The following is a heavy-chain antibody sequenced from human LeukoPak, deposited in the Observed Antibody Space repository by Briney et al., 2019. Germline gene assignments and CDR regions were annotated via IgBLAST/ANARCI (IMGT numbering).Heavy chain of an antibody. CDR3: ASVRGYSSGWYASGFDP. Sequence: SETLSLTCTVSGGSITSSSYYWGWIRQPPGKGPEWIGSIYYTGSTNYNPSLKSRVTISLDTSKNQFSLKLASVTAADTAVYYCASVRGYSSGWYASGFDPWGQGTLVTVSS. D-gene: IGHD6-19*01. J-gene: IGHJ5*02. V-gene: IGHV4-39*07. CDR2: IYYTGST. CDR1: GGSITSSSYY.